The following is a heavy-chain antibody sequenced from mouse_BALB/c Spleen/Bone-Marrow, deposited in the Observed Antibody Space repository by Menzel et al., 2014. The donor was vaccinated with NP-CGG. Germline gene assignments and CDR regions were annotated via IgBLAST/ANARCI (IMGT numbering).Heavy chain of an antibody. D-gene: IGHD2-14*01. V-gene: IGHV1-9*01. CDR2: ILPGSDST. CDR3: ARGDRYDVRFDY. CDR1: GYTFSSFW. J-gene: IGHJ2*01. Sequence: VQLQQSGAELMKPGASVKISCKATGYTFSSFWIEWVKQRPGHGLEWIGEILPGSDSTNYNEKFKGKATFTADTSSNTAYMQLSSLTSEDSAVYYCARGDRYDVRFDYWGQGTTPTVSS.